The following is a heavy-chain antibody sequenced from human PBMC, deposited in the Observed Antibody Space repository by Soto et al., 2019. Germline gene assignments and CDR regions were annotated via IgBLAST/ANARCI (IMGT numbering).Heavy chain of an antibody. CDR2: INPNSGGT. CDR3: ARESAPEYYDILTGYYIGTHTRGMDV. D-gene: IGHD3-9*01. Sequence: ASVKVSGKASGYTFTGYYMHWVRQAPGQGLEWMGWINPNSGGTNYAQKFQGWVTMTRDTSISTAYMELSRLRSDDTAVYYCARESAPEYYDILTGYYIGTHTRGMDVWGQGTTVTVSS. J-gene: IGHJ6*02. CDR1: GYTFTGYY. V-gene: IGHV1-2*04.